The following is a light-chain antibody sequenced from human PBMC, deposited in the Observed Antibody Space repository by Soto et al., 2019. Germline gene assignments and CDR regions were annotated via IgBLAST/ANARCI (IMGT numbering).Light chain of an antibody. Sequence: EIVMTQSASTLSVSTGERATLSCRTSQSVNSNLAWYQQKPGQAPRLLIYGASSRATGIPARFSGSGSGTEFTLTITSLQSEDFAVYYCQQYNSWPRTFGQGTKVDI. CDR2: GAS. J-gene: IGKJ1*01. CDR1: QSVNSN. V-gene: IGKV3-15*01. CDR3: QQYNSWPRT.